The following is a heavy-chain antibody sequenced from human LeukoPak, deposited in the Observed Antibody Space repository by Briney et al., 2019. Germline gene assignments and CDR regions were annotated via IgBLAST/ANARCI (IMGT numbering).Heavy chain of an antibody. CDR1: GFTFDDYG. V-gene: IGHV3-20*04. D-gene: IGHD1-26*01. J-gene: IGHJ4*02. CDR2: INWNGGST. CDR3: AGVGQGRSGSRYFDY. Sequence: GGSPRLSCAASGFTFDDYGMSWVRQVPGKGLEWVSGINWNGGSTGYADSVKGRFTISRDNAKNSLYLQMNSLRAEDTALYYCAGVGQGRSGSRYFDYWGQGTLVTVSS.